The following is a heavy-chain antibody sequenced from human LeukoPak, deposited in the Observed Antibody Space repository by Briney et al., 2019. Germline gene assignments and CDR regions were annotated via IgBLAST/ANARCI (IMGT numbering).Heavy chain of an antibody. CDR1: GFTFDDYA. Sequence: GGSLGLSCAASGFTFDDYAMHWVRQAPGKGLEWVSLISWDGDSTYYADSVKGRFTVSRDNSKNSLYLQMNSLRAEDTALYYCAKDRSSWHAYYFDSWGQGTLVTVSS. D-gene: IGHD6-13*01. V-gene: IGHV3-43D*04. CDR2: ISWDGDST. J-gene: IGHJ4*02. CDR3: AKDRSSWHAYYFDS.